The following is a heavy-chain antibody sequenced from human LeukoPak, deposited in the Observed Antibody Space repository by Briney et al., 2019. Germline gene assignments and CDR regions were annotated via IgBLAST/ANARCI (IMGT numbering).Heavy chain of an antibody. CDR2: ISWDGGST. CDR1: GFTFDDYT. V-gene: IGHV3-43*01. CDR3: ARLNGGGYNGD. J-gene: IGHJ4*02. Sequence: PGGSLRLSCAASGFTFDDYTMHWVRQAPGKGLEWVSLISWDGGSTYYADSVKGRFTISRDNSKNSLYLQMNSLRTEDTALYYCARLNGGGYNGDWGQGTLVTVSS. D-gene: IGHD5-12*01.